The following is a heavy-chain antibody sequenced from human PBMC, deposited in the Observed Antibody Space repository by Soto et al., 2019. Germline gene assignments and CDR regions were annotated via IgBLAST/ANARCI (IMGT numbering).Heavy chain of an antibody. CDR3: AIDAAAGFDY. J-gene: IGHJ4*02. D-gene: IGHD6-13*01. V-gene: IGHV3-30*03. Sequence: QVPLVESGGGVVQPGRSLRLSCAASGFTFSSYGMHWVRQAPGKGLEWVAVISYDGSNKYYADSVKGRFTISRDNSKNTLYLQMNSLRAEDTAVYYCAIDAAAGFDYWGQGTLVTVSS. CDR2: ISYDGSNK. CDR1: GFTFSSYG.